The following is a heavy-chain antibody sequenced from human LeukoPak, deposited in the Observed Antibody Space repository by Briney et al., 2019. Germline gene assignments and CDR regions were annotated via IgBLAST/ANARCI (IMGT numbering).Heavy chain of an antibody. J-gene: IGHJ5*02. CDR2: IYHSGSA. CDR1: GDSISSSKW. D-gene: IGHD3-10*01. Sequence: PSETLSLTCAVSGDSISSSKWWSWVRQPPGKGLEWIGEIYHSGSANYNPSLKSRVTISVDTSKNQFSLKLSSVTAADTAVYYCARGLSPRAVRGTYWFDPWGQGTLVTVSS. V-gene: IGHV4-4*02. CDR3: ARGLSPRAVRGTYWFDP.